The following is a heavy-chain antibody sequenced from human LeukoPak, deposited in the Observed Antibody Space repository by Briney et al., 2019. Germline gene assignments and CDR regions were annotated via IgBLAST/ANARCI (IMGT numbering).Heavy chain of an antibody. Sequence: SVKVSCKASGGTFSSYAISWVRQAPGQGLEWMGGIIPIFGTANYAQKFQGRVTITTDESTSTAYMELSSLRSEDTAVYYCAREGSIAARQGDWFDPWGQGTLVTVSS. V-gene: IGHV1-69*05. D-gene: IGHD6-6*01. J-gene: IGHJ5*02. CDR1: GGTFSSYA. CDR3: AREGSIAARQGDWFDP. CDR2: IIPIFGTA.